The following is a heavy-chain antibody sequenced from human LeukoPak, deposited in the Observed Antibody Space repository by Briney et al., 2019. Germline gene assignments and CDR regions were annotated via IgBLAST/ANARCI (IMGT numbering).Heavy chain of an antibody. J-gene: IGHJ6*03. V-gene: IGHV4-39*01. D-gene: IGHD2-15*01. CDR2: IYYSGST. CDR3: AYATSHYYYYYMDV. Sequence: SETLSLTCTVSGGSISSSSYYWGWIRQPPGKGLEWIGSIYYSGSTYYNPSLKSRVTISVDTSKNQFSLKLSSVTAADTAVYYCAYATSHYYYYYMDVWGKGTTVTISS. CDR1: GGSISSSSYY.